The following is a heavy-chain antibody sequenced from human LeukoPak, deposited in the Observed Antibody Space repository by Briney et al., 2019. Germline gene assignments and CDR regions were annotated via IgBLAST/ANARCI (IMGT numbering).Heavy chain of an antibody. V-gene: IGHV3-11*04. Sequence: GGSLRLSCAASGFTFSDYYMSWIRQAPGKGLEWVSYISSSGSTIYYADSVKGRFTISRDNAKNPLYLQMNSLRPEDTAVYYCAKAPEGYCSSTSCSWYMDVWGKGTTVTVSS. CDR3: AKAPEGYCSSTSCSWYMDV. CDR2: ISSSGSTI. J-gene: IGHJ6*03. D-gene: IGHD2-2*01. CDR1: GFTFSDYY.